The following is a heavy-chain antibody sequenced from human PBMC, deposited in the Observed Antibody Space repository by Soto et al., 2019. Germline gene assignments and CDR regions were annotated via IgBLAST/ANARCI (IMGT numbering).Heavy chain of an antibody. D-gene: IGHD6-13*01. CDR2: ISYAGDYQ. J-gene: IGHJ4*02. Sequence: QVQLVESGGGVVQPGRSLRLSCAASGFTFSSYGMHWVRQAPGKGLEGVAVISYAGDYQYYADSVKGRFTISRDNSKNTLYLQMNTLRPEDTAVYFCAKSRGGSSWYEGDSWGQGTLVIVSS. CDR1: GFTFSSYG. V-gene: IGHV3-30*18. CDR3: AKSRGGSSWYEGDS.